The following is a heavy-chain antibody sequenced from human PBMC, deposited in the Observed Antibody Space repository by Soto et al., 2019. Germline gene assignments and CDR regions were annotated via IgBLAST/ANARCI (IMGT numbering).Heavy chain of an antibody. Sequence: SETLSLTCTVSGGSISSYYWSWIRQPPGKGLEWIGYIYYSGSTNYNPSPKSRVTISVDTSKNQFSLKLSSVTAADTAVYYCARDREALYSSSWPYYYYYYGMDVWGQGTTVTVSS. CDR3: ARDREALYSSSWPYYYYYYGMDV. V-gene: IGHV4-59*01. CDR1: GGSISSYY. D-gene: IGHD6-13*01. CDR2: IYYSGST. J-gene: IGHJ6*02.